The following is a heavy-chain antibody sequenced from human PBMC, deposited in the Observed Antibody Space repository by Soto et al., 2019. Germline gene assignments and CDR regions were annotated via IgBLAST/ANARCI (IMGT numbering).Heavy chain of an antibody. V-gene: IGHV1-69*12. CDR2: IIPIFTTT. Sequence: QVHLVQSGAEVKKPGSSVKVSCKAPGGTFSNHAINWVRQAPGQGLEWMGRIIPIFTTTNYAQKFQGSVSMTADESTTTAYMELSSLKHDDTAVYYCAREVAADGTFREDVFDIWGQGTLVTVSS. CDR1: GGTFSNHA. CDR3: AREVAADGTFREDVFDI. J-gene: IGHJ3*02. D-gene: IGHD6-13*01.